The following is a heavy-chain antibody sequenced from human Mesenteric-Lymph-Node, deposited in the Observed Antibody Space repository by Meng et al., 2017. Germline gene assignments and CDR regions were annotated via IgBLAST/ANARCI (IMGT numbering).Heavy chain of an antibody. D-gene: IGHD3-10*01. CDR2: INTNTGNP. CDR3: ARDITGGSLWFGEHWVTLGFDY. V-gene: IGHV7-4-1*02. Sequence: ASVKVSCKASGYTFTSYAMNWVRQAPGQGLEWMGWINTNTGNPTYAQGFTGRFVFSLDTSVSTAYLQISSLKAEDTAVYYCARDITGGSLWFGEHWVTLGFDYWGQGTLVTVSS. J-gene: IGHJ4*02. CDR1: GYTFTSYA.